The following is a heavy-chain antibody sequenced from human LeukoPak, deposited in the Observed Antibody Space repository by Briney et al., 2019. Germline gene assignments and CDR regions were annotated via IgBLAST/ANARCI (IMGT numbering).Heavy chain of an antibody. CDR1: GYTFTSHA. D-gene: IGHD6-19*01. J-gene: IGHJ4*02. Sequence: EASVKVSCKASGYTFTSHAMNWVRQPPGQGHEWMGWINTNTGNTTYGQGFPGRFVFSLVTSVSTAFLQINSLKAEDTAMYYCARKYSSGWFGGSDYWGQGTLVTVSS. CDR2: INTNTGNT. CDR3: ARKYSSGWFGGSDY. V-gene: IGHV7-4-1*02.